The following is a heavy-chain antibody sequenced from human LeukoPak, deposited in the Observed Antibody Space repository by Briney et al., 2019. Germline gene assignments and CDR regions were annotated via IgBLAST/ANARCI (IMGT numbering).Heavy chain of an antibody. CDR1: GFTFSSYS. D-gene: IGHD3-10*01. CDR3: ARAVPPYYYGSGARRQNWYFDL. V-gene: IGHV3-21*01. J-gene: IGHJ2*01. Sequence: PGGSLRLSCAASGFTFSSYSMNWVRQAPGKGLEWVSSISSSSSYIYYADSVKGRFTISRDNAKNSLYLQMNSLRAEDTAVYYCARAVPPYYYGSGARRQNWYFDLWGRGTLVTVSS. CDR2: ISSSSSYI.